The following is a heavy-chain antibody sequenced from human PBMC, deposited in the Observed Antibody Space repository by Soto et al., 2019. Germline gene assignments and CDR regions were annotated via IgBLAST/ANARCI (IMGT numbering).Heavy chain of an antibody. CDR2: IYYSGST. CDR3: ARLLLTNGDYALSDRYYFDY. CDR1: GGSISSSSYY. V-gene: IGHV4-39*01. D-gene: IGHD4-17*01. J-gene: IGHJ4*02. Sequence: QLQLQESGPGLVKPSETLSLTCTVSGGSISSSSYYWGWIRQPPGKGLEWIGSIYYSGSTYYNPSLKSRVTISVDTSKNQFSLKLSSVTAADTAVYYCARLLLTNGDYALSDRYYFDYWGQGTLVTVSS.